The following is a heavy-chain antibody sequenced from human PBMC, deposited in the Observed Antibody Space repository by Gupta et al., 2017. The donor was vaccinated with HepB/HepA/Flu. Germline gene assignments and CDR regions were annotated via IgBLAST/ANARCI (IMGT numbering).Heavy chain of an antibody. CDR2: IKSKTDGGTT. D-gene: IGHD3-3*01. CDR3: TTGVEWLPHDAFDI. Sequence: EVQLVESGGGLVKPGGSLRLSCAASGFTFSTAWMSWVRQAQGKGLEWVGRIKSKTDGGTTDYEAPVKGRFTISRDDSKNTLYLQMKRVKTEETAVYYCTTGVEWLPHDAFDIGGKGTMVTVSS. CDR1: GFTFSTAW. V-gene: IGHV3-15*01. J-gene: IGHJ3*02.